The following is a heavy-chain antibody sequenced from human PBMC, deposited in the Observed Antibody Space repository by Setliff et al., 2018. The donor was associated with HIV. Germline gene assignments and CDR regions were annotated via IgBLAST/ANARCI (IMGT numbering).Heavy chain of an antibody. D-gene: IGHD6-19*01. CDR3: ARALAVAGISPNWFDP. CDR2: ISSSSSYI. Sequence: GGSLRLSCAASGFTFSSYSMNWVRQAPGKGLEWVSSISSSSSYIYYADSVKGRFTISRDNAKNSLYLQMNSLRAEDTAVYYCARALAVAGISPNWFDPWGQGTLVTVSS. J-gene: IGHJ5*02. CDR1: GFTFSSYS. V-gene: IGHV3-21*01.